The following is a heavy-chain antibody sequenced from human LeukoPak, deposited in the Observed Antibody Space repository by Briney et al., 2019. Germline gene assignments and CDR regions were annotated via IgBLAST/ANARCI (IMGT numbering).Heavy chain of an antibody. Sequence: GGSLRLSCAASGFTFDDYAMHWVRQAPGKGLEWVSSISWNSDNIAYADSVKGRFTISRDNAKNFLYLQMNSLRTEDTALYYCTKAGTSGWFYTWFDPWGQGTLVTVSS. V-gene: IGHV3-9*01. CDR2: ISWNSDNI. J-gene: IGHJ5*02. CDR1: GFTFDDYA. D-gene: IGHD6-19*01. CDR3: TKAGTSGWFYTWFDP.